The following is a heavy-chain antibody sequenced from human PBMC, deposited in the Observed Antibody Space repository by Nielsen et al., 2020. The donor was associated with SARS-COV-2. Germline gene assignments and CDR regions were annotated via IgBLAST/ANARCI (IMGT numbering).Heavy chain of an antibody. J-gene: IGHJ4*02. Sequence: GESPKISCAASGFTFSSYAMHWVRQAPGKGLEWVAVISYDGSNKYYADSVKGRFTISRDNSKNTLYLQMNSLRAEDTAVYYCARDSSGYDYWGQGTLVTVSS. CDR3: ARDSSGYDY. CDR2: ISYDGSNK. V-gene: IGHV3-30*14. CDR1: GFTFSSYA. D-gene: IGHD6-19*01.